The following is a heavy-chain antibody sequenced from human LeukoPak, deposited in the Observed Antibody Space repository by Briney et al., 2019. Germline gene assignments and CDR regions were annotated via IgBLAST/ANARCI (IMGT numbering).Heavy chain of an antibody. CDR2: ISYDGSNK. V-gene: IGHV3-30-3*01. J-gene: IGHJ4*02. CDR1: GFTFSSYA. CDR3: AVGPYYFDY. Sequence: PGGTLRLSCAASGFTFSSYAMHGVRQAPGKGLEWVEVISYDGSNKYYADSVKGGFTISRDNSKNTLYLQMNSLRAEDTAVYYCAVGPYYFDYWGQGTLVTVSS.